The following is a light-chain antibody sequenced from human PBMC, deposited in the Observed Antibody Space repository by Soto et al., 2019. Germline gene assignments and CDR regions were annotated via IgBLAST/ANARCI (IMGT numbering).Light chain of an antibody. Sequence: EILLTRSPCTLSLSPGERATLSCRASQSVPSTYLAWYQQKPGHAPSLLIYGASTRATGIPDRLSGSGSGTEFTLTISSLQPDDFPTYYCQQYNSYWTFGQGTKVDIK. CDR3: QQYNSYWT. J-gene: IGKJ1*01. CDR1: QSVPSTY. CDR2: GAS. V-gene: IGKV3-20*01.